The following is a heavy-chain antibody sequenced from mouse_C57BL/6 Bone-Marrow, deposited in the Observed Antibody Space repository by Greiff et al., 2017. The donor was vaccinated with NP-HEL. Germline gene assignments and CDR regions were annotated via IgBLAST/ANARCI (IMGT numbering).Heavy chain of an antibody. CDR2: ISSGGSYT. D-gene: IGHD1-1*02. CDR3: ARPKRLPHLLLLMDY. CDR1: GFTFSSYG. Sequence: EVQRVESGGDLVKPGGSLKLSCAASGFTFSSYGMPWVRQTPDQRLEWIATISSGGSYTYYLDSVKGRFTIPRDNAKNTLYLQLSSLKSEDTAMYYCARPKRLPHLLLLMDYWGQGTSVTVSS. J-gene: IGHJ4*01. V-gene: IGHV5-6*01.